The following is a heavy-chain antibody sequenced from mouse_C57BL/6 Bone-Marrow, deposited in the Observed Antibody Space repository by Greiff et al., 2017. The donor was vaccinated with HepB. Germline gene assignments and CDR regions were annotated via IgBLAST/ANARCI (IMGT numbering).Heavy chain of an antibody. Sequence: VKLMESGAELVRPGTSVKMSCKASGYTFTNYWIGWAKQRPGHGLEWIGDIYPGGGYTNYNEKFKGKATLTADKSSSTAYMQFSSLTSEDSAIYYCARGGGNYLFDYWGQGTTLTVSS. CDR1: GYTFTNYW. CDR2: IYPGGGYT. D-gene: IGHD2-1*01. CDR3: ARGGGNYLFDY. V-gene: IGHV1-63*01. J-gene: IGHJ2*01.